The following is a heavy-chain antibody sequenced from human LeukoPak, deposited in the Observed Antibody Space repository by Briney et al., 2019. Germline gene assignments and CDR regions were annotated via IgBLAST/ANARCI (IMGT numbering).Heavy chain of an antibody. CDR2: ISGSGGST. Sequence: GGSLRLSCAASGFTFSSYAMSWVRQAPGKGLEWVSAISGSGGSTYYADSVKGRFTISRDNSKNTLYLQMNSLRAEDTAVYYCARDGEYSSSYSDYWGQGTLVTVSS. V-gene: IGHV3-23*01. CDR1: GFTFSSYA. J-gene: IGHJ4*02. D-gene: IGHD6-6*01. CDR3: ARDGEYSSSYSDY.